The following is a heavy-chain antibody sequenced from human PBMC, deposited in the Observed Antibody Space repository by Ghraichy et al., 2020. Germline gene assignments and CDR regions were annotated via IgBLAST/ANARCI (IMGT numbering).Heavy chain of an antibody. J-gene: IGHJ6*02. Sequence: GGSLRLSCAGSGFTFSDYYMGWIRQAPGKGPEWVAYISSSGSTIYYADSVKGRFTISRDNGKNSMYLQMNSLRAEDAAVYFCARDGDISGYSYYGLDVWGLGTTVAVS. CDR3: ARDGDISGYSYYGLDV. D-gene: IGHD3-22*01. V-gene: IGHV3-11*01. CDR1: GFTFSDYY. CDR2: ISSSGSTI.